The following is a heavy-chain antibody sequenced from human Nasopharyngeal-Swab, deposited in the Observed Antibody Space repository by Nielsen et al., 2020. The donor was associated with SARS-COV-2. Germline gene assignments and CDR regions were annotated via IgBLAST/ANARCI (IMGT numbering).Heavy chain of an antibody. V-gene: IGHV1-2*02. D-gene: IGHD4-17*01. J-gene: IGHJ4*02. CDR3: ARDDYGDYGYFGH. CDR1: GYTFTDYY. Sequence: ASVKVSCKPSGYTFTDYYMHWVRQAPGQGLEWMGWMNPHNGGTKYAQKFQGRVTVSSDRSRSTAYIELSRLRSDDTAVYYCARDDYGDYGYFGHWGQGTLVTVSS. CDR2: MNPHNGGT.